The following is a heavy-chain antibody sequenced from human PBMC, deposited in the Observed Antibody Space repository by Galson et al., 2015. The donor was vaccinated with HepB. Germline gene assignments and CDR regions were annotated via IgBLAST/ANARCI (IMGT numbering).Heavy chain of an antibody. CDR3: ARGVLGVFRGYYYFDY. J-gene: IGHJ4*02. CDR2: MNPNSGNT. D-gene: IGHD3-16*01. V-gene: IGHV1-8*01. CDR1: GFTFTSYD. Sequence: SVKVSCRASGFTFTSYDINWVRQATGQGLEWMGRMNPNSGNTGYAQKFQGRVTMTSDTSISTAYMELSSLRSEDTAVYYCARGVLGVFRGYYYFDYWGQGTLVTVSS.